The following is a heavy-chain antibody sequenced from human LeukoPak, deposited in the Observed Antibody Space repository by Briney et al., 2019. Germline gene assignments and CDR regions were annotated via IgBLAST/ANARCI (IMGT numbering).Heavy chain of an antibody. D-gene: IGHD3-10*01. CDR2: IYTSGST. J-gene: IGHJ1*01. V-gene: IGHV4-4*07. Sequence: SGTLSLTCTVSGGSMSSYYWSWIRQPAGKGLEWIGHIYTSGSTNYNPSLKSRVTMSVDTSQNQFSLRLNSVTAADTAVYYCARDERITVVRGGNAEYFHHWGQGTLVTVSS. CDR3: ARDERITVVRGGNAEYFHH. CDR1: GGSMSSYY.